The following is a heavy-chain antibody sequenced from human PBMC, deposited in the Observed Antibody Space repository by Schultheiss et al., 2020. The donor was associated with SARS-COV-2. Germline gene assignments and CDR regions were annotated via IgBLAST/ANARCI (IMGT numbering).Heavy chain of an antibody. V-gene: IGHV4-34*01. CDR1: GGSFSGYY. CDR2: INHSGST. CDR3: ARGVQQLVRRGLDY. J-gene: IGHJ4*02. Sequence: SETLSLTCAVYGGSFSGYYWSWIRQPPGKGLEWIGEINHSGSTNYNPSLKSRVTISVDTSKNQFSLKLSSVTAADTAVYYCARGVQQLVRRGLDYWGQGTLVTVAS. D-gene: IGHD6-13*01.